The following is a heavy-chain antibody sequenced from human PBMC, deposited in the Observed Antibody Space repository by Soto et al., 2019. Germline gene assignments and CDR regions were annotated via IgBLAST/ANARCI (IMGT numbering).Heavy chain of an antibody. V-gene: IGHV4-31*03. D-gene: IGHD3-22*01. CDR2: IYCSGST. CDR1: GGSISSGGYY. Sequence: SETLSLTCTVSGGSISSGGYYWSWIRQHPGKGLEWIGYIYCSGSTYYNPSLKSRVTVSVDTSKNQFSLKLSSVTAADTAVYYCAREWDYDSSGYYSYNWFDPWGQGTLVTVSS. J-gene: IGHJ5*02. CDR3: AREWDYDSSGYYSYNWFDP.